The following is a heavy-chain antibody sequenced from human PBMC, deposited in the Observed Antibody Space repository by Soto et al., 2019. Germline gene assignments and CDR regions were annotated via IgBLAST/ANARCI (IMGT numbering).Heavy chain of an antibody. Sequence: QVHLVQSGAEVKKPGASVKVSCKASGYTFTSYGITWVRQAPGQGLEWMGWISAHNGNTDYAQKLQGRVIVTRDTSTCTAYLELRSLISDDTAVYYCARGRYGDYWGQGALVTVSS. D-gene: IGHD1-1*01. CDR2: ISAHNGNT. CDR1: GYTFTSYG. J-gene: IGHJ4*02. V-gene: IGHV1-18*01. CDR3: ARGRYGDY.